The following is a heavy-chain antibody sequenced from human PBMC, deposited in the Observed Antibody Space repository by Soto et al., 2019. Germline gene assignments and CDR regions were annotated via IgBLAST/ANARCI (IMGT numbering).Heavy chain of an antibody. Sequence: SVEVSCKASGGSFSSLVISWLRQAPGQGPEWMGGINPMLGVANFAQKFQDRVTITADESATTAYMELSSLRSEDTAVYYCARGPAQFDPWGQGTLVTVSS. V-gene: IGHV1-69*10. CDR2: INPMLGVA. D-gene: IGHD2-2*01. CDR3: ARGPAQFDP. J-gene: IGHJ5*02. CDR1: GGSFSSLV.